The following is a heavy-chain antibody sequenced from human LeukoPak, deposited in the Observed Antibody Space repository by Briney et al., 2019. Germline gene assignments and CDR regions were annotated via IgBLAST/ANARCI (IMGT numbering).Heavy chain of an antibody. J-gene: IGHJ4*02. V-gene: IGHV4-34*01. D-gene: IGHD2-15*01. CDR1: GGSFSGYY. CDR2: INHSGST. CDR3: ARYCSGRSCYSFDY. Sequence: PSETLSLTCAVYGGSFSGYYWSWIRQPPGKGLEWIGEINHSGSTNYNPSLRSRVTISVDMSKNQFSLKLSSVTAADTAVYYCARYCSGRSCYSFDYWGQGSLVTVSS.